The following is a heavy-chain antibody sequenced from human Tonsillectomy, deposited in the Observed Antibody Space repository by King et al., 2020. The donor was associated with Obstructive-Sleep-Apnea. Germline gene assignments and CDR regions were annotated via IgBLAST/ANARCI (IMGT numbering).Heavy chain of an antibody. CDR2: IREDGSQT. J-gene: IGHJ3*01. CDR3: ARDDTRAVNGWYDALDF. D-gene: IGHD6-19*01. V-gene: IGHV3-7*01. Sequence: VQLVESGGGLVHPGESLRLSCAASGFRLSNFWMTWVRQAPGKGLEWVANIREDGSQTNYVDSVKGRFTISRDNAKNSVYLQLNILRAGDTALYYCARDDTRAVNGWYDALDFWGQGTMVTVSS. CDR1: GFRLSNFW.